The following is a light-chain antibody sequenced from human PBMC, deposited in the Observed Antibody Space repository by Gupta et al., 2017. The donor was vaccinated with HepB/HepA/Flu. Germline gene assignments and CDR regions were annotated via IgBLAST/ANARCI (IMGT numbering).Light chain of an antibody. V-gene: IGKV3-20*01. J-gene: IGKJ1*01. CDR2: GAS. Sequence: EIVLTQSPCTLSLSPGERATISCRASQSVSSSYLGWYQQKPGQAPRLLIYGASSRATGIPETFRGSGSVTDFTLTISRLEPEDFAVYYCQQDYGSPWTFGQGTKVEIK. CDR3: QQDYGSPWT. CDR1: QSVSSSY.